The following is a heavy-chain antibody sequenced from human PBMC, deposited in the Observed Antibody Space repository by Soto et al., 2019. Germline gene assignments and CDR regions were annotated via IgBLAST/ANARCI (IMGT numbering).Heavy chain of an antibody. CDR3: ARGGEPLGYYGLDV. CDR2: MYYTGVT. CDR1: GGSVRSGHHF. Sequence: QVQLQESGPGLLKASETLSLTCSVSGGSVRSGHHFWNWIRQPPVRGLEWLGYMYYTGVTNYNPSLKSRVSMSVDTSKDQFSLNLTSLTAADTAVYYCARGGEPLGYYGLDVWGQGTTVTVSS. V-gene: IGHV4-61*01. J-gene: IGHJ6*02.